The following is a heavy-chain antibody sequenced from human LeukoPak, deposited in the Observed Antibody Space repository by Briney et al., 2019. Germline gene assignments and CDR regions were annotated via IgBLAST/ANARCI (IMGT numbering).Heavy chain of an antibody. D-gene: IGHD6-13*01. CDR1: GFTFSSSA. J-gene: IGHJ3*02. Sequence: GSLRLSCTASGFTFSSSAMHWVRQAPGKGLEWVAWIQFDGIKKFYSDSVKGRFTMSRDNSKNTLFLQMGSLTTEDTAVYYCAQKSTGTFDIWGQGTMVTVST. CDR3: AQKSTGTFDI. CDR2: IQFDGIKK. V-gene: IGHV3-30*02.